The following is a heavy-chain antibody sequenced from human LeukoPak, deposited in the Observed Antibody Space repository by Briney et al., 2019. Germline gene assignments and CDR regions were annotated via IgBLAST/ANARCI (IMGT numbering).Heavy chain of an antibody. CDR1: GFTYSSYA. CDR2: LSYDGSNK. J-gene: IGHJ4*02. V-gene: IGHV3-30-3*01. Sequence: GGSLRLSGAASGFTYSSYAKHGVGQAQAKGLEGGAVLSYDGSNKYYADSVKGRFTISRDNSKNTLYLQMNSLRAEDTAVYYCAREYYYDSSGYFPLDYWGQGTLVTVSS. CDR3: AREYYYDSSGYFPLDY. D-gene: IGHD3-22*01.